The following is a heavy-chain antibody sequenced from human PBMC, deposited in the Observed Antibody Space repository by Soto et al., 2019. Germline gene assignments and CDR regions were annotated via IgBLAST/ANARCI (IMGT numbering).Heavy chain of an antibody. CDR3: AKDLRGIDGGNSGYVDL. V-gene: IGHV1-18*01. CDR1: GYTFSTYG. J-gene: IGHJ2*01. Sequence: QVQLVQSGAEVKKPGASVKVSCKASGYTFSTYGISWVRQAPGQGLEWMGWISGYNGNTNYAQKLQGRVTVTTDTPTSTANRELRSLGSDDTAVYYCAKDLRGIDGGNSGYVDLWVRGTLVTVSS. CDR2: ISGYNGNT. D-gene: IGHD4-4*01.